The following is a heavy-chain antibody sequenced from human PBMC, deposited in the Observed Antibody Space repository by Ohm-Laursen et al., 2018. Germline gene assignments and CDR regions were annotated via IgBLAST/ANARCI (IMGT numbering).Heavy chain of an antibody. V-gene: IGHV3-23*01. D-gene: IGHD2-2*02. CDR1: GISVSSYA. CDR3: AKGFSLSCYTGCDC. J-gene: IGHJ4*02. CDR2: ISGSADNI. Sequence: SLRLSCSASGISVSSYAMTWVRQAPGKGLEWVSSISGSADNIYYADFVKGRFTISSDNSKSTLFLQMNSLRAEDTAIYYCAKGFSLSCYTGCDCWGQGTLVTVSS.